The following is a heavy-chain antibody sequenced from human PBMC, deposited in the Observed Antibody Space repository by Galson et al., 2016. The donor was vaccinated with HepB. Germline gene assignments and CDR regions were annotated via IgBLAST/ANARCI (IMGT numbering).Heavy chain of an antibody. J-gene: IGHJ6*02. Sequence: QSGAEVKKAGESLKISCKDSGYSFSSHWIGWVRQMPGKGLEWMGMIYAGDSDTRYSPSFQGQVNISADMSIKTAYLQWSSLKASDTAIYYCARRTERDYYGVDVWGQGITVTVSS. CDR3: ARRTERDYYGVDV. D-gene: IGHD1-1*01. V-gene: IGHV5-51*03. CDR1: GYSFSSHW. CDR2: IYAGDSDT.